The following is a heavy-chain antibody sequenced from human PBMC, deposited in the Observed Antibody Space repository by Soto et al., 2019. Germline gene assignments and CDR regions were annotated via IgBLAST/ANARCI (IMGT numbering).Heavy chain of an antibody. CDR1: GGTSTRYA. D-gene: IGHD3-3*01. V-gene: IGHV1-69*06. CDR3: NRGSEYDFWSGYL. Sequence: QERLVQSGAEVRKPGSSVKVSCKVTGGTSTRYAINWVRQAPGQGLEWMGGIVPMFGTSKYEQKFQGRVTITADTSTNIAYMELRSRRSEDTAVYYCNRGSEYDFWSGYLWGQGTLVSVSA. J-gene: IGHJ4*02. CDR2: IVPMFGTS.